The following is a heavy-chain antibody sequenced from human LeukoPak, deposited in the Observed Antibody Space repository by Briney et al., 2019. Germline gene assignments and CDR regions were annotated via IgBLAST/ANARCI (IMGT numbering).Heavy chain of an antibody. CDR1: GYSFSTYW. V-gene: IGHV5-51*01. CDR3: ARHQILPGNDDGWFDP. J-gene: IGHJ5*02. D-gene: IGHD1-1*01. Sequence: GESLKIYCKGSGYSFSTYWVAWVRQMPGKGLEWMGIIFPGDSDTRYSPSFQGQVTISADKSISTAYLQWSSLKASDTAMYYCARHQILPGNDDGWFDPWGQGTLVTVSS. CDR2: IFPGDSDT.